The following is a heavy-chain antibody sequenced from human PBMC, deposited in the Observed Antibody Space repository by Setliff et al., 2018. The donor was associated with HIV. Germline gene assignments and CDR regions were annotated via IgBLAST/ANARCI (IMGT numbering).Heavy chain of an antibody. D-gene: IGHD3-16*01. V-gene: IGHV4-34*01. CDR1: GGSFSGYY. J-gene: IGHJ6*03. CDR2: INHSGST. Sequence: KTSETLSLTCAVYGGSFSGYYWSWIRQPPGKGLEWIGEINHSGSTNYNPSLQSRVTISVDTSKNQFSLKLSSVTAADTAVYYCARVPWGGRGEYYYYYMDVWGKGTTVTVSS. CDR3: ARVPWGGRGEYYYYYMDV.